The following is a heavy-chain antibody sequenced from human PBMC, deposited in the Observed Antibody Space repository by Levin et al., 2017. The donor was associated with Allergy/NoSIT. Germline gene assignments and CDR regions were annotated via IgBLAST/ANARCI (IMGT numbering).Heavy chain of an antibody. V-gene: IGHV5-51*01. D-gene: IGHD1-1*01. J-gene: IGHJ4*02. Sequence: PGGSLRLSCKGSGDRFSTYWIGWVRQMPGKGLEWMGSIYPGDSDTRYSPSFQGQVTLSADKSISTAYLQWSSLKASDTAMYYCARHLGTTATRRGLTHFDYWGQGTLVTVSS. CDR3: ARHLGTTATRRGLTHFDY. CDR1: GDRFSTYW. CDR2: IYPGDSDT.